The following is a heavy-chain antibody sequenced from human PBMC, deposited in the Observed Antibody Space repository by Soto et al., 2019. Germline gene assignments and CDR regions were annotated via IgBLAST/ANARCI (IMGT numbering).Heavy chain of an antibody. Sequence: VGSLRLSCASSVFTFSSYAMSWVRHSPGKWLEWVSAISGSGGSTYYADSVKGRFTISRDNSKNTLYLQMNSLRAEDTAVYYFAKIDYSKSFEYWGQGTLVSVSS. D-gene: IGHD4-4*01. CDR2: ISGSGGST. J-gene: IGHJ4*02. V-gene: IGHV3-23*01. CDR1: VFTFSSYA. CDR3: AKIDYSKSFEY.